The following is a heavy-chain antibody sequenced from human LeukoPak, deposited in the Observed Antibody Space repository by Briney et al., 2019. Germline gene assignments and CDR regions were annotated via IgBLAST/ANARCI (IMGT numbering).Heavy chain of an antibody. D-gene: IGHD6-19*01. J-gene: IGHJ4*02. CDR3: ARGLSGWYPFDY. CDR1: GFTFSNSA. CDR2: LSGSGITT. V-gene: IGHV3-23*01. Sequence: PGGSLRLSCAASGFTFSNSAMSWVRQAPGKGLEWVSTLSGSGITTYYADSVKGRFTISRDNSKNTLYLQMNSLRAEDTAVYYCARGLSGWYPFDYWGQGTLVTVSS.